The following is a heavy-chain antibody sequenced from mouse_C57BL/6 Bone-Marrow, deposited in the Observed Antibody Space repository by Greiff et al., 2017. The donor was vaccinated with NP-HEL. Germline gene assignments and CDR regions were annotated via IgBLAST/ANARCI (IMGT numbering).Heavy chain of an antibody. CDR3: VRHTVITTAVEGYFDV. CDR2: IRSKSNNYAT. CDR1: GFSFNTYA. V-gene: IGHV10-1*01. Sequence: EVQVVESGGGLVQPKGSLKLSCAASGFSFNTYAMNWVRQAPGKGLEWVARIRSKSNNYATYYADSVKDRFTISRDDSESMLYLQMNNLKTEDTAMYYCVRHTVITTAVEGYFDVWGTGTTVTVSS. D-gene: IGHD1-1*01. J-gene: IGHJ1*03.